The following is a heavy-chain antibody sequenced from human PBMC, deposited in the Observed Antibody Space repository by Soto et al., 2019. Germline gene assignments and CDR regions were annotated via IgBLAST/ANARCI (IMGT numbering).Heavy chain of an antibody. D-gene: IGHD4-17*01. CDR1: GFSFSPYA. CDR3: ARGLRLHFDK. J-gene: IGHJ4*02. V-gene: IGHV3-23*01. CDR2: ISGSGNKT. Sequence: EVQLLESGGSLVQPGGSLRLSCAASGFSFSPYAMSWVRQAPGKGLEWVSGISGSGNKTYYADSVKGRFTISRDNSKDTLYLQMNSLRAEDTAVYYSARGLRLHFDKWRQGTLVTVSS.